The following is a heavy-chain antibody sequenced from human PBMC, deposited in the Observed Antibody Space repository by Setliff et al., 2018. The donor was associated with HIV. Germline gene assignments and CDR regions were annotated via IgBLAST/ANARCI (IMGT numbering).Heavy chain of an antibody. CDR3: ARWGEPAQRGFDI. CDR2: IYYGGTT. CDR1: GGSVTSSLYY. Sequence: SETLSLTCTVSGGSVTSSLYYWGWICQPPGKGLEWIGTIYYGGTTYYNPSLRSRVTISVDTSRNRFFLKLTSVTAADTAVYYCARWGEPAQRGFDIWGQGTRVTV. V-gene: IGHV4-39*01. J-gene: IGHJ3*02. D-gene: IGHD3-16*01.